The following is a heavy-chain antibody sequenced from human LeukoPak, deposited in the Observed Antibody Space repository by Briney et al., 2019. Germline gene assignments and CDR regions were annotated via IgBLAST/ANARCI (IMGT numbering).Heavy chain of an antibody. CDR1: GFTFNSYW. CDR3: SRDTADDAFGI. CDR2: INSDGSTT. J-gene: IGHJ3*02. Sequence: GGSLRLSCAASGFTFNSYWMHWVRQAPGKGLVWVSRINSDGSTTSYADSVKGRFTISRDNAKNTVYLQMNSVRAEDTAVYYCSRDTADDAFGIWGQGTMVTVSS. V-gene: IGHV3-74*01.